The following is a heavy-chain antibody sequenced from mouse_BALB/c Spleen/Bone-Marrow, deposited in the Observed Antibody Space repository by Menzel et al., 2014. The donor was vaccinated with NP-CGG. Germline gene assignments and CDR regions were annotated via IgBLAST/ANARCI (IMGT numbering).Heavy chain of an antibody. J-gene: IGHJ2*01. CDR1: GFTFTSYA. CDR3: ARQDRVYYFDY. CDR2: ISSAGIHT. V-gene: IGHV5-9-3*01. Sequence: EVKVEESGGGLVKPGGSLKLSCTASGFTFTSYAMSWVRQTPEKRLEWVATISSAGIHTYYVDTVKGRFTISRDNAKNTLFLHMSSLRSEDTAMYYCARQDRVYYFDYWGQGTTLTVSS.